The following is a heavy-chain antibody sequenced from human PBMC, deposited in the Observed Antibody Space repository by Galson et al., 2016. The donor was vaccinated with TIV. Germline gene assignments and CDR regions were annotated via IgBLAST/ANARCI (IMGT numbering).Heavy chain of an antibody. J-gene: IGHJ1*01. V-gene: IGHV2-5*02. CDR2: IYWDDEK. Sequence: PALVKPTQTLTLTCTFSGFSLSTSAVGVGWIRQPPGKALEWLALIYWDDEKHYSPSLRRRLTITKDTFGNQVVLIMTDLDPVDTATYYCAHSIAARPIFHDWGPGTLVAVSS. D-gene: IGHD6-6*01. CDR3: AHSIAARPIFHD. CDR1: GFSLSTSAVG.